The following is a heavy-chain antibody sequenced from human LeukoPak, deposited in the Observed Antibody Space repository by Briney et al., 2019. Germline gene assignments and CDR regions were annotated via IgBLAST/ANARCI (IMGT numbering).Heavy chain of an antibody. CDR3: ARDLTVVLTPCDY. CDR1: GFTFSSYA. J-gene: IGHJ4*02. V-gene: IGHV3-30-3*01. Sequence: GRSLRLSCAASGFTFSSYAMHWVRQAPGKGLEWVAVISYDGSNKHYADSVKGRFTISRDNSKNTLYLQMNSLRAEDTAVYYCARDLTVVLTPCDYWGQGTLVTVSS. CDR2: ISYDGSNK. D-gene: IGHD4-23*01.